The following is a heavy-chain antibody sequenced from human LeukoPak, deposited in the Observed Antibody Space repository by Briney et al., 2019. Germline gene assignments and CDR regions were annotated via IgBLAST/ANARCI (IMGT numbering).Heavy chain of an antibody. V-gene: IGHV3-21*01. J-gene: IGHJ4*02. CDR3: ARERSGTYDY. CDR1: GSTFSSYS. Sequence: GGSLRLSCAASGSTFSSYSKNWVRQAPGKGLEWASSISSSSGYIYYADSVKGRFTISRDNAKDSLYLQMNSLRAEDTAVYYCARERSGTYDYWGQGTLVTVSS. CDR2: ISSSSGYI. D-gene: IGHD3-10*01.